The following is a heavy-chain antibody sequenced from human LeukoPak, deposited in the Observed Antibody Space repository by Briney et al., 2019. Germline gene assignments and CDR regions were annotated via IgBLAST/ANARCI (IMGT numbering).Heavy chain of an antibody. V-gene: IGHV4-59*08. J-gene: IGHJ2*01. CDR3: ARHGQQWLVRVGFDL. D-gene: IGHD6-19*01. CDR1: GGSINTYY. Sequence: PSETLSLTCTVSGGSINTYYWSWIRQPPGKGLEWIGYIYYSGSTDYNSSLKSRVSISVDTSKNQFSLKLSSVTAADTAVYYCARHGQQWLVRVGFDLWGRGTLVTLSS. CDR2: IYYSGST.